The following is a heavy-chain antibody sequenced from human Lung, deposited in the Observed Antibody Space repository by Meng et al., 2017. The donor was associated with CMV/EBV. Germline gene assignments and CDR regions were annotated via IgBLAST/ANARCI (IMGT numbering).Heavy chain of an antibody. D-gene: IGHD6-13*01. Sequence: GPLRLXXTVSGGSISSSSYYRGWIRQPPGKGLVWIGSIYYSGSTYYNPSLKSRVTISVDTSKNRFSLKLSSVTAADTAVYYCARHFGAWQQPYYYYYGMDVWGQGTTVTVSS. CDR1: GGSISSSSYY. V-gene: IGHV4-39*01. CDR3: ARHFGAWQQPYYYYYGMDV. J-gene: IGHJ6*02. CDR2: IYYSGST.